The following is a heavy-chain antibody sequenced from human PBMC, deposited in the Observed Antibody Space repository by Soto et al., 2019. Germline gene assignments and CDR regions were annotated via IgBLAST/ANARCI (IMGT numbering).Heavy chain of an antibody. CDR2: IIPIFGTA. J-gene: IGHJ5*02. CDR1: GGTFSSYA. V-gene: IGHV1-69*13. D-gene: IGHD5-18*01. CDR3: ARGPDETAMAT. Sequence: VASVKVSCKASGGTFSSYAISWVRQAPGQGLEWMGGIIPIFGTANYAQKFQGRVTITADESTSTAYMELSSLRSEDTAVYYCARGPDETAMATWAPGTLVTVST.